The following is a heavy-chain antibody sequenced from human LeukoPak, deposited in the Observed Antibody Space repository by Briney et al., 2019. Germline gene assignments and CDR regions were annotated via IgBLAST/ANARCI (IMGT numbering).Heavy chain of an antibody. D-gene: IGHD1-26*01. CDR1: GYTLTELS. CDR2: FDPEDGET. Sequence: ASVKVSCKVSGYTLTELSMHWVRQAPGKGLEWMGGFDPEDGETIYAQKFQGRVIMTEDTSTDTAYMELSSLRSEDTAVYYCAPLLSGSSTHYFDYWGQGTLVTVSS. J-gene: IGHJ4*02. V-gene: IGHV1-24*01. CDR3: APLLSGSSTHYFDY.